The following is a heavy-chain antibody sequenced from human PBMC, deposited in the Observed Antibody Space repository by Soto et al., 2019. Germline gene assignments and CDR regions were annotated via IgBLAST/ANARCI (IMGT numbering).Heavy chain of an antibody. Sequence: QVQLVESGGGVVQPGRSLRLSCAASGFTFSNYAMHWVRQAPGKGLEWVALTSYDGNNESYTDSVKGRFTISRDNSKNTLFLQMNSPRPEDTAVYYCAKDKGVFNWATSYFDYWGQGALVTVSS. J-gene: IGHJ4*02. D-gene: IGHD1-1*01. CDR2: TSYDGNNE. V-gene: IGHV3-30*18. CDR3: AKDKGVFNWATSYFDY. CDR1: GFTFSNYA.